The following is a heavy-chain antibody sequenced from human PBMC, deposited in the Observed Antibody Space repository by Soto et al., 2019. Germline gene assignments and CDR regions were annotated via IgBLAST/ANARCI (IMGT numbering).Heavy chain of an antibody. V-gene: IGHV4-31*03. CDR1: GGSISSGGYY. Sequence: QVQLQESGPGLVKPSQTLSLTCTVSGGSISSGGYYWSWIRQHPGKGLEWIGYIYYSGSTYYNPALKSRVTISVDTSKNQFSLKLSSAAAADTVVYYWARYSGYAVNLLLDYWGQGTLVALSS. CDR2: IYYSGST. CDR3: ARYSGYAVNLLLDY. J-gene: IGHJ4*02. D-gene: IGHD5-12*01.